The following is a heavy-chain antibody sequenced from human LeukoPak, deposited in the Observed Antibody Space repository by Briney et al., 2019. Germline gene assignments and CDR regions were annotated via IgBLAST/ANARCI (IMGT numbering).Heavy chain of an antibody. CDR3: ARDGPLRSLDY. V-gene: IGHV3-23*01. D-gene: IGHD4-17*01. CDR2: MSSSGAST. CDR1: GFTFSNYA. Sequence: GGSLRLSCVVSGFTFSNYAMNWVRQAPGKGLEWVSTMSSSGASTYYADSVKGRFTISRDNSKNTLYLQINSLRTADTALYYCARDGPLRSLDYWGQGTLVTVSS. J-gene: IGHJ4*02.